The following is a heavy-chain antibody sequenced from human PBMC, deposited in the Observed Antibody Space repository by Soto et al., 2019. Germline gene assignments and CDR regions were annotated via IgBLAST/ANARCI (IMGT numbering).Heavy chain of an antibody. V-gene: IGHV1-8*01. CDR2: MNPVSGNT. CDR3: ARVRRSAAGPNFYYYYFMDV. Sequence: QMLLVQSAAEVKKPGASVKVSCEASGYTFTTNDIIWVRQATGQGLEWLGWMNPVSGNTGYVQKFQGRITMTRDTSISTAYLELSSLRSEDTALYYCARVRRSAAGPNFYYYYFMDVWGQGTTVTVSS. D-gene: IGHD6-13*01. J-gene: IGHJ6*03. CDR1: GYTFTTND.